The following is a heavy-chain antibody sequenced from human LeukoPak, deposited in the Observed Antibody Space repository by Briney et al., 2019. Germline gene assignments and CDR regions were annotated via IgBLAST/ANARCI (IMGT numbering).Heavy chain of an antibody. D-gene: IGHD3-9*01. V-gene: IGHV4-39*01. CDR1: GGSITGKNDY. CDR3: ARHGILTDHSVRF. CDR2: VFHTGIT. Sequence: SETLSLTCTVSGGSITGKNDYWGWIRQTPGKGLEWIGTVFHTGITHYNPSLKSRISISVDTSKNQFSLNLNSVTAADTALYYCARHGILTDHSVRFWGQGTLVTVSA. J-gene: IGHJ4*02.